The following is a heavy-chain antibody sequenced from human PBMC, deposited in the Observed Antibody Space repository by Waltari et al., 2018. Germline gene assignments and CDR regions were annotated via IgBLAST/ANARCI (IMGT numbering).Heavy chain of an antibody. CDR3: ARPWSAAGPGAFDI. Sequence: QVQLQESGPGLVKPSETLSLTCAVSGYSISSGYYWGWLRQPPGKGLEWIGSIYHSGRTYYNPSLKSRVTISVDTSKNQFSLKLSSVTAADTAVYYCARPWSAAGPGAFDIWGQGTMVTVSS. V-gene: IGHV4-38-2*01. D-gene: IGHD6-13*01. CDR1: GYSISSGYY. CDR2: IYHSGRT. J-gene: IGHJ3*02.